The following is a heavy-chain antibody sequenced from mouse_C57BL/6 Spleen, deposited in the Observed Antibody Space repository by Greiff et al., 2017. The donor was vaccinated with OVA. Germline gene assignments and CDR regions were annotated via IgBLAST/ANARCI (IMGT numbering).Heavy chain of an antibody. Sequence: VKLQESGAELARPGASVKLSCKASGYTFTSYGISWVKQRTGQGLEWIGEIYPRSGNTYYNEKFKGKATLTADKSSSTAYMELRSLTSEDSAVYFCASPNWDWFAYWGQGTLVTVSA. CDR3: ASPNWDWFAY. D-gene: IGHD4-1*01. CDR2: IYPRSGNT. J-gene: IGHJ3*01. CDR1: GYTFTSYG. V-gene: IGHV1-81*01.